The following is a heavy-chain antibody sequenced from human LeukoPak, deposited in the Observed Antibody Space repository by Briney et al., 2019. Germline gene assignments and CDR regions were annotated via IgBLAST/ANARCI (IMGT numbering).Heavy chain of an antibody. CDR1: GFSFSSYE. V-gene: IGHV3-48*03. Sequence: GGSLRLSCAASGFSFSSYEFNWVRQAPGKGLEWISYISSSGSSLDYADSVKGRFTISRDNAENSVFLHMSSLRPEDTAVYYCVRDLWFGDLPRVYWGQGTLVTVSS. D-gene: IGHD3-10*01. CDR3: VRDLWFGDLPRVY. CDR2: ISSSGSSL. J-gene: IGHJ4*02.